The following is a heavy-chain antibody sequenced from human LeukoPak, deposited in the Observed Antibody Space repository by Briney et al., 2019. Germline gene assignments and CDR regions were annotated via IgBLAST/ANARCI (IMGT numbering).Heavy chain of an antibody. J-gene: IGHJ4*02. CDR1: GYTFTSYD. CDR3: ARARERWLQSDY. CDR2: VSPNSGDT. V-gene: IGHV1-8*01. Sequence: GASVKVSCKASGYTFTSYDFNWVRQATGQRPEWMGWVSPNSGDTGYAQKFQDRVTMTRNTSISTAYMELSSLRSDDTAVYYCARARERWLQSDYWGQGTLVTVSS. D-gene: IGHD5-24*01.